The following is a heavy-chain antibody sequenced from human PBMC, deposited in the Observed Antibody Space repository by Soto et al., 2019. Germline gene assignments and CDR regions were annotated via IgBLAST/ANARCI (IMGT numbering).Heavy chain of an antibody. J-gene: IGHJ5*02. CDR3: ARDRGPPNWFDP. CDR2: IYYSGST. V-gene: IGHV4-59*01. CDR1: GGSISSYY. Sequence: SETLSLTCTVSGGSISSYYWSRIRQPPGKGLEWIGYIYYSGSTNYNPSLRSRVTISVDTSKNQFSLRLSSVTAADTAVYYCARDRGPPNWFDPWGQGTLVTVSS. D-gene: IGHD3-10*01.